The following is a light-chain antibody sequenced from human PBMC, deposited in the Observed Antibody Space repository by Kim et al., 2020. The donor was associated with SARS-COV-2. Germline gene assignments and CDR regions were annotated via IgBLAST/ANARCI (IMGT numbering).Light chain of an antibody. Sequence: GQSITISCTGGSSDVGSYNYVSWYQQHVGKAPKLIIYDVNKRPSGISNRFSGSKSGNTASLTISGLQAEDGADYYCSSCTSSSTYVFGTGTKVTVL. V-gene: IGLV2-14*03. CDR1: SSDVGSYNY. J-gene: IGLJ1*01. CDR2: DVN. CDR3: SSCTSSSTYV.